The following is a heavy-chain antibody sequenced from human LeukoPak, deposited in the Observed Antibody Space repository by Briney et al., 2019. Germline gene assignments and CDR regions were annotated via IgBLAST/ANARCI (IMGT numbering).Heavy chain of an antibody. J-gene: IGHJ5*02. Sequence: GASVKVSCKASGYTFTSYGISWVRQAPGQGLEWMGWISAYNGNTNYAQKLQGRVTMTTDTPTSIAYMELRSLRSDDTAVYYCARGLITGTHGYYFDPWGQGTLVTVSS. V-gene: IGHV1-18*01. CDR3: ARGLITGTHGYYFDP. CDR2: ISAYNGNT. D-gene: IGHD1/OR15-1a*01. CDR1: GYTFTSYG.